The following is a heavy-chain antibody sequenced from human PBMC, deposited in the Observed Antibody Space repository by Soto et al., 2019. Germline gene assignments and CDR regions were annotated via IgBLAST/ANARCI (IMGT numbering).Heavy chain of an antibody. CDR1: GGSITSYS. D-gene: IGHD3-22*01. CDR2: ISDSGNT. Sequence: QVQLQELGPGLVKPSETLSLICTVSGGSITSYSWTWIRQPPGKGLEWIGNISDSGNTNYSPSLKSRRTLSVDKSNNEFSLMLTAVTAADAAVYYCARDHRWGYDGSGQSAHGFDVWGHGTMVIVSS. CDR3: ARDHRWGYDGSGQSAHGFDV. J-gene: IGHJ3*01. V-gene: IGHV4-59*01.